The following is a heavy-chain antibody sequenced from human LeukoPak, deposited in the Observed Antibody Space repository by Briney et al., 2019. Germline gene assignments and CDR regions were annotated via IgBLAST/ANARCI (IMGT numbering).Heavy chain of an antibody. D-gene: IGHD1-26*01. CDR2: IWHSGST. J-gene: IGHJ5*02. CDR1: GIRLSRYW. CDR3: AKDATVVWWEPLYNWFDA. Sequence: GSLRLSCAASGIRLSRYWMSWVRQAPGKGLEWLGSIWHSGSTHYNPSLKSRVTISVDTSKNQFSLKLSSVTAADTAIYYCAKDATVVWWEPLYNWFDAWGQGTLVTVSS. V-gene: IGHV4-38-2*01.